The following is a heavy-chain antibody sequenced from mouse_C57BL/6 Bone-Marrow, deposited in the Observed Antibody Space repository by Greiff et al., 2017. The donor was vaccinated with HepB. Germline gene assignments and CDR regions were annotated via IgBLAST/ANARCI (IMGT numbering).Heavy chain of an antibody. D-gene: IGHD1-2*01. CDR2: INPSNGGT. CDR1: GYTFTSYW. CDR3: ARPITTAAAMDY. V-gene: IGHV1-53*01. Sequence: VQLQQPGTELVKPGASVKLSCKASGYTFTSYWMHWVKQRPGQGLEWIGNINPSNGGTNYNEKFKSMATLTVDKSSSTAYMQLSSLTSEDSAVYYCARPITTAAAMDYWGQGTSVTVSS. J-gene: IGHJ4*01.